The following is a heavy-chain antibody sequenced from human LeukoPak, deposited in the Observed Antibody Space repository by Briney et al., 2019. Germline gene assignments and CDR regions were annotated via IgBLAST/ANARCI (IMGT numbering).Heavy chain of an antibody. CDR1: GFTFSGSA. Sequence: PGGSLRLSCAASGFTFSGSAMHWVRQASGKGLEWVGRIRSKANSYATAYAASVKGRFTISRDDSKNTAYLQMNSLKTEDTAVYYCTRVEYYDFWSGYYDYYYYYYMDVWGKGTTVTVSS. CDR3: TRVEYYDFWSGYYDYYYYYYMDV. J-gene: IGHJ6*03. CDR2: IRSKANSYAT. D-gene: IGHD3-3*01. V-gene: IGHV3-73*01.